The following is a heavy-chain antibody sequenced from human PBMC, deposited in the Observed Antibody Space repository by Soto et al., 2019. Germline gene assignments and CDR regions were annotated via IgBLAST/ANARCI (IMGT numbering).Heavy chain of an antibody. Sequence: GASVKVSCKASGYTFTSYYLHWVRQAPGQGLEWMGIIGPSSGSTTYAQKFQGRVTMTRDTSTSTVYMELSSLRSEDTAVYYCARDPEQDSNSWYYFDYWGQGTLVTVSS. V-gene: IGHV1-46*03. CDR2: IGPSSGST. J-gene: IGHJ4*02. CDR1: GYTFTSYY. CDR3: ARDPEQDSNSWYYFDY. D-gene: IGHD2-15*01.